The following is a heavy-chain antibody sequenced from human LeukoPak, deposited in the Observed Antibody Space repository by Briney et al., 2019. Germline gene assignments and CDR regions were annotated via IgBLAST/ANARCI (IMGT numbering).Heavy chain of an antibody. CDR3: SRRLATTTGPFL. CDR1: GFTFSGSA. V-gene: IGHV3-73*01. J-gene: IGHJ4*02. D-gene: IGHD5-24*01. CDR2: IRSKANSYAT. Sequence: PGGSLRLSCAASGFTFSGSAMHWVRQASGKGLEWVGRIRSKANSYATAYAASVKGRFTISRDDSKNTAYLQMNSLKTEDTAIYYCSRRLATTTGPFLWGQGILVTVSS.